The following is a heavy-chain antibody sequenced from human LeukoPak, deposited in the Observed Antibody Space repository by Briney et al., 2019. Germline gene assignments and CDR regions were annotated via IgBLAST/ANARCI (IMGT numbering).Heavy chain of an antibody. Sequence: GASVKVSCKASGYTFGTYDINWVRQATGQGLGWMGWMNPNSGNTGYAQKFQGRVTMTRNISISTAYMELSSLRSEDTAVYYCASWSGYSKWGQGTLVTVSS. D-gene: IGHD3-3*01. CDR3: ASWSGYSK. J-gene: IGHJ4*02. CDR1: GYTFGTYD. V-gene: IGHV1-8*01. CDR2: MNPNSGNT.